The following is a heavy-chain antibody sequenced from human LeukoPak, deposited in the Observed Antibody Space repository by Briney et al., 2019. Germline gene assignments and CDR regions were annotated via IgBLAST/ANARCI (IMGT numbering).Heavy chain of an antibody. D-gene: IGHD3-16*02. Sequence: ASETLSLTCTVSSGSISNYYWSWIRQPPGKGLEWIGHIYYTGDTKYSPSLKSRVTISFDTSMKQFSLKLTSVTAADTAVYYCARFVISTNSVTDYFDHWGLGTLVTVSS. V-gene: IGHV4-59*08. CDR2: IYYTGDT. CDR3: ARFVISTNSVTDYFDH. CDR1: SGSISNYY. J-gene: IGHJ4*02.